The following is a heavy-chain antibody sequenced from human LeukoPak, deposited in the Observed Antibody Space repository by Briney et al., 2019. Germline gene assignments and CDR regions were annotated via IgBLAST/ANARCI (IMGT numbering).Heavy chain of an antibody. J-gene: IGHJ3*02. CDR1: GASTSHFY. CDR2: THNSGSS. D-gene: IGHD5-12*01. Sequence: SETLSLSCTVSGASTSHFYWNWIRQPPGKGLEWIGYTHNSGSSKHSPSLKSRVTISIDTSKNQFSLQLTSVTAADTAIYYCARSAEWLRNAFDIWGQGTMVSVSS. V-gene: IGHV4-59*01. CDR3: ARSAEWLRNAFDI.